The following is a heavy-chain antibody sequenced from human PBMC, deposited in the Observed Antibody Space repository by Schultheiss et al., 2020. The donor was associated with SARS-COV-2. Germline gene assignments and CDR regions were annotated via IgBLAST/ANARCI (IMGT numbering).Heavy chain of an antibody. CDR1: GGSISSYY. CDR3: ARGVVTRSTSYGMDV. D-gene: IGHD4-23*01. Sequence: SETLSLTCTVSGGSISSYYWSWIRQPAGKGLEWIGEINHSGSTNYNPSLKSRVTISVDTSKNQFSLKLSSVTAADTAVYYCARGVVTRSTSYGMDVWGQGTTVTVSS. V-gene: IGHV4-34*01. J-gene: IGHJ6*02. CDR2: INHSGST.